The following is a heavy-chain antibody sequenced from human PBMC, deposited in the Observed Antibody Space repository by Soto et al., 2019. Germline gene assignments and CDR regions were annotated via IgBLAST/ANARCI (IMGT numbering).Heavy chain of an antibody. CDR1: GFTFSSYA. D-gene: IGHD1-26*01. CDR3: AKGGSYSNTASDY. V-gene: IGHV3-23*01. CDR2: ISGSGGST. Sequence: EVQLLESGGGLVQPGGSLRLSCAASGFTFSSYAMSWIRQAPGKGLEWVSAISGSGGSTYYADSVKGRFTISRDNSKNTLYLQMNSLRAEDTAVYYCAKGGSYSNTASDYWVQGTLVTVSS. J-gene: IGHJ4*02.